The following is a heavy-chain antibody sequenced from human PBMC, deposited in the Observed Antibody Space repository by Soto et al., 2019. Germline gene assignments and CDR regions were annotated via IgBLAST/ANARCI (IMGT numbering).Heavy chain of an antibody. Sequence: PSEILSLTCTVSGGSIISSSYYWGWIRQPPGKGLEWIGSIYYSGSTYYNPSLKSRVTISVDTSKNQFSLKLSSVTAADTAVYYCARDKITGLFDYWGQGTLVTVSS. CDR1: GGSIISSSYY. J-gene: IGHJ4*02. CDR3: ARDKITGLFDY. D-gene: IGHD2-8*02. CDR2: IYYSGST. V-gene: IGHV4-39*02.